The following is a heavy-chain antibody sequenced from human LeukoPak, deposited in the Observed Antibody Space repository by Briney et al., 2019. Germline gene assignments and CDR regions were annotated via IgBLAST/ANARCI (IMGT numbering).Heavy chain of an antibody. CDR3: ARDRGYCSSGSCYGLYFDS. V-gene: IGHV3-21*01. Sequence: GGSLRLSCAASGFTFSNYAMSWVRQAPGKGLEWVASINSSSGYIFYADSVKGRFTVSRDNAKNSPYLQISNLRAEDTALYYCARDRGYCSSGSCYGLYFDSWGQGTLVTVSS. J-gene: IGHJ4*02. D-gene: IGHD2-15*01. CDR2: INSSSGYI. CDR1: GFTFSNYA.